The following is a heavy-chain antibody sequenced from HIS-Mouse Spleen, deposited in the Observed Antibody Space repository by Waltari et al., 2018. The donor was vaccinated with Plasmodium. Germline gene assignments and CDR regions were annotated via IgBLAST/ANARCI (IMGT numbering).Heavy chain of an antibody. Sequence: QVQLVQSGAEVKKPGSSVKVSCKATGGTFSSSAISWVRPAPGQGLEWMGRIIPILGIANYAQKFQGRVTITADKSTSTAYMELSSLRSEDTAVYYCASSWYWYFDLWGRGTLVTVSS. CDR3: ASSWYWYFDL. V-gene: IGHV1-69*04. J-gene: IGHJ2*01. D-gene: IGHD6-13*01. CDR2: IIPILGIA. CDR1: GGTFSSSA.